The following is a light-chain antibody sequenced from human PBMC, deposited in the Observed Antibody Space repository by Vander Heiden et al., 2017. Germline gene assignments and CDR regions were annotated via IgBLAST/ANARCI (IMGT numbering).Light chain of an antibody. J-gene: IGLJ3*02. CDR2: EVS. CDR1: SSDVGSYNF. CDR3: CSHAGSYTWV. V-gene: IGLV2-11*01. Sequence: QSDLTQPRSVSGSPGPSVTISCTGTSSDVGSYNFVSWYQQHPGKAPKLMIYEVSKRPSGVPDRFSGSKSGNTASLTISGLQAEDEADYYCCSHAGSYTWVFGGGTKLTVL.